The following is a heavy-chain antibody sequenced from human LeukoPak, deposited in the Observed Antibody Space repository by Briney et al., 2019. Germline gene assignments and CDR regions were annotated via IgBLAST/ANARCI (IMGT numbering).Heavy chain of an antibody. CDR3: AREWGYRSSAWYL. CDR2: INAGYGNT. CDR1: GCTFTTYA. V-gene: IGHV1-3*01. D-gene: IGHD6-13*01. Sequence: ASVKVSCKASGCTFTTYAMHWVRQAPGQRLEWMGWINAGYGNTKYSQKFQGRVTITRDTSARTAYMELSSLRSEDTAVYYCAREWGYRSSAWYLWGKGTLFTASS. J-gene: IGHJ5*02.